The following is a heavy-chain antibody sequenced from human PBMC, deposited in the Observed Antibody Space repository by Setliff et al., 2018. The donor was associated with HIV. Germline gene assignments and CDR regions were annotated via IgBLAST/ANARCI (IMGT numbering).Heavy chain of an antibody. V-gene: IGHV5-51*01. CDR2: IYPGDSDT. D-gene: IGHD3-22*01. Sequence: PGESLKISCKGSGYSFTSYWIGWVRQMPGKGLEWMGIIYPGDSDTRYSPSFQGQVTISADKSISTAYLQWSSLKASDTAMYYCARQSRAYYDSSGYYLESWGQGTLVTVSS. CDR3: ARQSRAYYDSSGYYLES. CDR1: GYSFTSYW. J-gene: IGHJ4*02.